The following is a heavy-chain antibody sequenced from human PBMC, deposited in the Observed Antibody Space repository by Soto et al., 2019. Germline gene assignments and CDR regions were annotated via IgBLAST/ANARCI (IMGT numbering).Heavy chain of an antibody. V-gene: IGHV3-30-3*01. D-gene: IGHD1-1*01. Sequence: QVQLVESGGGVVQPGRSLRLSCAASGFTFSSYAMHWVRQAPGKGLEWVAVISYDGSNKYYADSVKGRFTISRDNSKNTLYLQMNSLRAEDTAVYYCARQTRTRTDYWGQGTLVTVSS. CDR3: ARQTRTRTDY. CDR2: ISYDGSNK. J-gene: IGHJ4*02. CDR1: GFTFSSYA.